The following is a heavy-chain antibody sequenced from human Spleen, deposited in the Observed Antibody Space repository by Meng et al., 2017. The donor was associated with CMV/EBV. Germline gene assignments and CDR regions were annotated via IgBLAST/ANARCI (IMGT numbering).Heavy chain of an antibody. D-gene: IGHD3-10*01. CDR3: ATTFESRGYYYYGMDL. CDR2: IYSDDTT. Sequence: GESLKISCAASGFFVRSNYMSWVRQAPGKGLEWVSVIYSDDTTYYADSVKGRFTISRDNSKNTLYLQMNSLRAGDTAVYYCATTFESRGYYYYGMDLWGQGTTVTV. CDR1: GFFVRSNY. J-gene: IGHJ6*02. V-gene: IGHV3-53*01.